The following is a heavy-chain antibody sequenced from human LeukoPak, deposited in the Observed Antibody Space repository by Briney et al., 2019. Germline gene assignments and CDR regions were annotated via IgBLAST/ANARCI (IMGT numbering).Heavy chain of an antibody. CDR2: IYYSGST. CDR3: ARTKDSSGYYSDY. V-gene: IGHV4-59*08. Sequence: PSETLSLTCTVSGGSISSYYWSWIRQPPGKGLEWIGYIYYSGSTNYNPSLKSRVTISVDTSKNQFSLKLSSVTAADTAVYYCARTKDSSGYYSDYWGQGTLVTVSS. CDR1: GGSISSYY. J-gene: IGHJ4*02. D-gene: IGHD3-22*01.